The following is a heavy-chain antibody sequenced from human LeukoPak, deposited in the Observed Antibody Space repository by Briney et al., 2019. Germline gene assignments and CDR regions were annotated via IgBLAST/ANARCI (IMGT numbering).Heavy chain of an antibody. CDR2: IYTSGST. J-gene: IGHJ4*02. V-gene: IGHV4-4*07. CDR3: ARDWGSYYYDSSGYYYDY. CDR1: GVSISSYY. Sequence: SETLSLTCTVSGVSISSYYWSWIRQPAGKGLEWIGRIYTSGSTNYNPSLKSRVTISVDKSKNQFSLKLSSVTAADTAVYYCARDWGSYYYDSSGYYYDYWGQGTLVTVSS. D-gene: IGHD3-22*01.